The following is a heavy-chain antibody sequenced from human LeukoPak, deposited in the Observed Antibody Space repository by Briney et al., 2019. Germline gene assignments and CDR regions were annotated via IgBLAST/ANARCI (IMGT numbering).Heavy chain of an antibody. CDR1: GQSLTGYY. J-gene: IGHJ5*02. CDR3: ARGVWFGEYDWFDP. V-gene: IGHV1-2*06. D-gene: IGHD3-10*01. CDR2: INPNSGGT. Sequence: ASVKVSCKASGQSLTGYYMHWVRQAPGQGLEWMGRINPNSGGTNYAQKFQGRVTMTRDTSISTAYMELSRLRSDDTAVYYCARGVWFGEYDWFDPWGQGTLVTVSS.